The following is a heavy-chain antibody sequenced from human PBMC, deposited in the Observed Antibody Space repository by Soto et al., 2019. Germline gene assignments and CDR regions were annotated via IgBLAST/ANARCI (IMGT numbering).Heavy chain of an antibody. V-gene: IGHV3-23*01. CDR1: GFTFSSYA. CDR3: AKESPGWLLSPTHKFDY. J-gene: IGHJ4*02. Sequence: GGSLRLSCAASGFTFSSYAMNWVRQAPGKGLEWVSVISGSGGSTHYADSVKGRFTISRDNSKNTLYLQMNSLRAEDTAVYYCAKESPGWLLSPTHKFDYWGQGTLVTVSS. CDR2: ISGSGGST. D-gene: IGHD3-22*01.